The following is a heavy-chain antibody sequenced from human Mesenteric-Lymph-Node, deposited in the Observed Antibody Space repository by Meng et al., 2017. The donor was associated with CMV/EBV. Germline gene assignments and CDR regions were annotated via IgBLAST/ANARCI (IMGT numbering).Heavy chain of an antibody. Sequence: SGCTRRSYWMHWVRQDPGKGLVWVSRINSDGSSTSYADSVKGRFTISRDNAKNTLYLQMNSLRVEDTAVYYCARDPDRSGWSFFEYWGQGSLVTVSS. CDR2: INSDGSST. CDR3: ARDPDRSGWSFFEY. CDR1: GCTRRSYW. V-gene: IGHV3-74*01. J-gene: IGHJ4*02. D-gene: IGHD6-19*01.